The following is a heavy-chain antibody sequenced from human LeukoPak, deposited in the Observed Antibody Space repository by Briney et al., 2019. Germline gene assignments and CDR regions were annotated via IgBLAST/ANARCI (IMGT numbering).Heavy chain of an antibody. V-gene: IGHV1-8*03. CDR2: MNPNSGNT. J-gene: IGHJ6*03. CDR1: GYTFTTYD. Sequence: RASVKVSCKASGYTFTTYDINWVRQATGQGLEWMGWMNPNSGNTGYAQKFQGRVTITRNTSISTAYMELSTLRSEDTAVYYCARAYSTYYYYYMDVWGKGTTVTVSS. CDR3: ARAYSTYYYYYMDV. D-gene: IGHD2-15*01.